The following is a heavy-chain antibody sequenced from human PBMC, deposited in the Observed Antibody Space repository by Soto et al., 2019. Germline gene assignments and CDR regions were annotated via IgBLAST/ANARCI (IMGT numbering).Heavy chain of an antibody. CDR1: GNTFNTYA. CDR2: IVPIFGTV. V-gene: IGHV1-69*12. CDR3: ARPRYPCSGDCSTYSLHF. Sequence: QVQMVQSGAEVKRPGSSVKVSCKASGNTFNTYAFSWVRQAPGQGLDWVGGIVPIFGTVHYAQKLRDRVTITEDESTSIVYLEVISLRSEDTAVYFCARPRYPCSGDCSTYSLHFWGQGTLVTVSS. J-gene: IGHJ4*02. D-gene: IGHD2-21*02.